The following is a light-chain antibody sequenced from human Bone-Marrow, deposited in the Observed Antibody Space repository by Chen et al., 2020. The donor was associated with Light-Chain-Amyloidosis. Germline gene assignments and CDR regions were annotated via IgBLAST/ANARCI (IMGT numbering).Light chain of an antibody. Sequence: DIQMTQSPSSLSASVGDRVTITCRASQSISSYLNWYQQKPGKAPKLLIYAASSLQSGVPSRFSGSGSGTDVTLTRGSRQPEEFATYYCQQSDSTPWTFGQGTKVEIK. CDR3: QQSDSTPWT. CDR1: QSISSY. J-gene: IGKJ1*01. CDR2: AAS. V-gene: IGKV1-39*01.